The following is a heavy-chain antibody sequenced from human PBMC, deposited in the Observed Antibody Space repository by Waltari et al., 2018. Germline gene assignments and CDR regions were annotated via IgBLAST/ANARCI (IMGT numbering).Heavy chain of an antibody. J-gene: IGHJ5*02. CDR1: GGSISSYY. CDR2: IYTSGST. V-gene: IGHV4-4*07. Sequence: QVQLQESGPGLVKPSETLSLTYTVSGGSISSYYWSWIRQPAGKGLEWIGRIYTSGSTNYNPSLKSRVTMSVDTSKNQFSLKLSSVTAADTAVYYCARDYFDTAMAYNWFDPWGQGTLVTVSS. CDR3: ARDYFDTAMAYNWFDP. D-gene: IGHD5-18*01.